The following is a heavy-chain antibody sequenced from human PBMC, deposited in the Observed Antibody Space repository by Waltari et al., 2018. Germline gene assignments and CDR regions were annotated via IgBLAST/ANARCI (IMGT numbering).Heavy chain of an antibody. CDR1: GGSISSSNW. CDR3: ARGAGGIEGAFDY. D-gene: IGHD2-8*02. Sequence: QVQLQESGPGLVKPSGTLSLTCAVSGGSISSSNWWSWVRQPPGKGLEWIGEIYHSGSTNYNPSLKSRGTISVDKSKNQCSLKLSSVTAADTAVYYCARGAGGIEGAFDYWGQGTLVIVSS. J-gene: IGHJ4*02. CDR2: IYHSGST. V-gene: IGHV4-4*02.